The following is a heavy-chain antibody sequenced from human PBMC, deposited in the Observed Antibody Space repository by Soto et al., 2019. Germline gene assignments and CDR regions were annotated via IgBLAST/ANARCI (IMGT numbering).Heavy chain of an antibody. Sequence: QVQLVESGGGLVKPGGSLRLSCAASGFTFSDYYMSWIRQAPGKGLEWVSYISSSGSTIYYADSVKGRFTISRDNAKHSLYLTMNSLRAEDTAVYYCASLYGSGSYFGYYYGMDVWGQGTTVTVSS. V-gene: IGHV3-11*01. CDR1: GFTFSDYY. CDR2: ISSSGSTI. J-gene: IGHJ6*02. D-gene: IGHD3-10*01. CDR3: ASLYGSGSYFGYYYGMDV.